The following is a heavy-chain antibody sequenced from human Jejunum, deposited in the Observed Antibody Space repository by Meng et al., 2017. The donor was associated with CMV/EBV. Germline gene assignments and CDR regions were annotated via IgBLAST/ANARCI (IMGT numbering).Heavy chain of an antibody. CDR3: ARLFGYSYGAIDY. Sequence: GASGSISNVLYYWGGIRQPPGKGLEWIGSIYYTGGTHYSPSLKSRVTISLDTSKNHLSLMLSSVTAADTAVYYCARLFGYSYGAIDYWGQGTLVTVSS. D-gene: IGHD5-18*01. V-gene: IGHV4-39*02. CDR1: SGSISNVLYY. J-gene: IGHJ4*02. CDR2: IYYTGGT.